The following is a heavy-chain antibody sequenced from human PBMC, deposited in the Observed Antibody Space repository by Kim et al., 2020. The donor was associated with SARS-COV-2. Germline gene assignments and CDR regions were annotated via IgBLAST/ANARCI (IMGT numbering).Heavy chain of an antibody. V-gene: IGHV4-34*01. Sequence: SETLSLTCAVYGGSFSGYYWSWIRQPPGKGLEWIGEINHSGSTNYNPSLKSRVTISVDTSKNQFSLKLSSVTAADTAVYYCARGRGLRYFDPTTTFDYWGQGTLVTVSS. CDR2: INHSGST. J-gene: IGHJ4*02. CDR3: ARGRGLRYFDPTTTFDY. CDR1: GGSFSGYY. D-gene: IGHD3-9*01.